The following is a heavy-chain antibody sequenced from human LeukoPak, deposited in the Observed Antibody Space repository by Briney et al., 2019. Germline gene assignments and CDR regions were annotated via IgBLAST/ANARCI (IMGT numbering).Heavy chain of an antibody. CDR1: GFTFSSYG. J-gene: IGHJ3*02. CDR2: IRYDGSNE. V-gene: IGHV3-30*02. D-gene: IGHD3-22*01. Sequence: GGSLRLSCAASGFTFSSYGMHWVRQAPGKGLEWVAFIRYDGSNEHYADSVKGRFTISRDNSKNTLYLQMNSLRAEDTAVYYWVKTAYYSGYGADDAFDIWGQGTMVTVSS. CDR3: VKTAYYSGYGADDAFDI.